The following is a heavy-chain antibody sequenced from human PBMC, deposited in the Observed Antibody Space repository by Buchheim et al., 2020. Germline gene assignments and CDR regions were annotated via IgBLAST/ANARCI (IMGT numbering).Heavy chain of an antibody. D-gene: IGHD3-22*01. CDR2: IYYSGST. CDR1: GGSISSSSYY. CDR3: ARDSVCDSSGYPHPYFDY. J-gene: IGHJ4*02. Sequence: QLQLQESGPGLVKPSETLSLTCTVSGGSISSSSYYWGWIRQPPGKGLEWIGSIYYSGSTYYNPSLKSRVTISVDTSKNQFSLKLSSVTAADTAVYYCARDSVCDSSGYPHPYFDYWGQGTL. V-gene: IGHV4-39*07.